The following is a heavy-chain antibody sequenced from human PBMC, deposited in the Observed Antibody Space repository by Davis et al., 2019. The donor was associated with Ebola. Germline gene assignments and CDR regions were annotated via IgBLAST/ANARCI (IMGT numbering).Heavy chain of an antibody. CDR3: AKDKTMATQYWYFDL. J-gene: IGHJ2*01. CDR1: GFSFSDYY. V-gene: IGHV3-11*04. CDR2: ISADGGTK. D-gene: IGHD4/OR15-4a*01. Sequence: GGSLRLSCAAAGFSFSDYYMTWIRQAPGKGLEWVSYISADGGTKNYADSVKGRFTVSRDNDEKVLYLQMNSLRAEDTALYYCAKDKTMATQYWYFDLWGRGTLVTVSS.